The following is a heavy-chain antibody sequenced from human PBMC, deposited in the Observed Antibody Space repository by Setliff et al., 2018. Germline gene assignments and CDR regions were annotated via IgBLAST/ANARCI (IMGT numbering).Heavy chain of an antibody. CDR1: GFTFSSYS. J-gene: IGHJ4*02. D-gene: IGHD1-26*01. CDR3: CSGSYLFVY. CDR2: ISGNGFNT. Sequence: GGSLRLSCAASGFTFSSYSMNWVRQAPGKGLEWVSGISGNGFNTYYADSVKGRFAISRGNSKNTLYLQMNSLRAEDTAVYYCCSGSYLFVYWGQGSLVTVSS. V-gene: IGHV3-23*01.